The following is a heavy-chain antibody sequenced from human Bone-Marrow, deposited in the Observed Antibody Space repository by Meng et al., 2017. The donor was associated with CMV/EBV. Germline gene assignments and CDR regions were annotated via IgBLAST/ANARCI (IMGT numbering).Heavy chain of an antibody. J-gene: IGHJ4*02. Sequence: GGSLRLSCTASGFTFSDHYMEWVRQAPGKGLEWIARIRDKDSSYSTEYAASVRGIFTISRDDSKLLFLQMTSLKTEDTAVYYCARTSRRTRDFDYWGQGTLVTVSS. V-gene: IGHV3-72*01. CDR3: ARTSRRTRDFDY. CDR2: IRDKDSSYST. D-gene: IGHD1-7*01. CDR1: GFTFSDHY.